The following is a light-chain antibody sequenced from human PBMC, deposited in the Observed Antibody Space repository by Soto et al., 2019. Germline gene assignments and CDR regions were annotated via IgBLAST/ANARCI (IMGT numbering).Light chain of an antibody. CDR3: QQDLNGSPT. Sequence: DIVMTQSPDSLAVSLGERATINCKSSQSVFHSPNRRNYLAWYQQKPGQPPKVLFSWSSTRESGVPDRFSGSGSGTDFTLPINSLQAEDVAIYYCQQDLNGSPTFGQGTKVEMK. J-gene: IGKJ1*01. CDR1: QSVFHSPNRRNY. V-gene: IGKV4-1*01. CDR2: WSS.